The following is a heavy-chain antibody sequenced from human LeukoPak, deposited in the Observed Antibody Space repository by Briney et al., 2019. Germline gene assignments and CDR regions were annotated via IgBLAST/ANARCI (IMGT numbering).Heavy chain of an antibody. CDR2: IYYSGST. J-gene: IGHJ6*02. CDR1: GGSISSSSYY. Sequence: SETLSLTFTVSGGSISSSSYYWGWIRQPPGKGLEWIGSIYYSGSTYYNPSLKSRVTISVDTSKNQFSLKLSSVTAADTAVYYCARDLGRDYYGSGSSFYYYGMDVWGQGTTVTVSS. D-gene: IGHD3-10*01. V-gene: IGHV4-39*07. CDR3: ARDLGRDYYGSGSSFYYYGMDV.